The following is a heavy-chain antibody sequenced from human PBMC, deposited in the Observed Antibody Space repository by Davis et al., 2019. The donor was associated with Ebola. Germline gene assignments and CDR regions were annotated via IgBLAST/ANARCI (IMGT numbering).Heavy chain of an antibody. Sequence: PGGSLRLSCAASGFTFSCYAMSWVRQAPGKGLEWVSAISGSGGSTYYADSVKGRFTISRDNSKNTLYLQMNSLRAEDTAVYYCASLPIVVVVAATYWGQGTLVTVSS. D-gene: IGHD2-15*01. CDR2: ISGSGGST. CDR1: GFTFSCYA. J-gene: IGHJ4*02. CDR3: ASLPIVVVVAATY. V-gene: IGHV3-23*01.